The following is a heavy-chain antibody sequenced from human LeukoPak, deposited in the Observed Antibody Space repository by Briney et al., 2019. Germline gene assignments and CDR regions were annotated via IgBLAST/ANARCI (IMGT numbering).Heavy chain of an antibody. J-gene: IGHJ4*02. CDR3: ARLTRLSTSPDRYYLDY. V-gene: IGHV4-4*09. CDR1: GNSISSYY. Sequence: SETLSLTCTVSGNSISSYYWSWIRQPPGKGLEWIGYIYTSGGTNYIPSLKGRVTISIDTSKNQFSPKLSSVTAADSAVYYCARLTRLSTSPDRYYLDYWGQGTLVTVSS. CDR2: IYTSGGT. D-gene: IGHD6-6*01.